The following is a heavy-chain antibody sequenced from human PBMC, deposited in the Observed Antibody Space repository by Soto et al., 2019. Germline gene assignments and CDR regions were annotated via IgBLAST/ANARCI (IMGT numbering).Heavy chain of an antibody. J-gene: IGHJ4*02. CDR2: INHSGST. Sequence: PSETLSLTCAVYGGSFSGYYWSWIRQPPGKGLEWIGEINHSGSTNYNPSLKSRVTISVDTSKNQFSLKLSSVTAADTAVYYCARVPGYSGYDDRLDYWGQGTLVTVSS. CDR1: GGSFSGYY. V-gene: IGHV4-34*01. CDR3: ARVPGYSGYDDRLDY. D-gene: IGHD5-12*01.